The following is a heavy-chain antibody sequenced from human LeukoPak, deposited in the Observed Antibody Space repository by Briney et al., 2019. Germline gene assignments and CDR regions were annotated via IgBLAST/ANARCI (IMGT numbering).Heavy chain of an antibody. CDR2: ISSSGSTI. CDR1: GFTFSDYY. D-gene: IGHD2-2*01. Sequence: GGSLRLSCAASGFTFSDYYMTWIRQAPGKGLEWVSYISSSGSTIYYADSVKGRFTISRDNAKNSLYLQMNSLRAEDTAVYYCAKTVVPAAPFDYWGQGTLVTVSS. J-gene: IGHJ4*02. CDR3: AKTVVPAAPFDY. V-gene: IGHV3-11*01.